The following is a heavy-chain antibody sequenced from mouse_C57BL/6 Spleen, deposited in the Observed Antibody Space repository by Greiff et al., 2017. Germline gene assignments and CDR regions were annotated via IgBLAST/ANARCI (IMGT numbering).Heavy chain of an antibody. J-gene: IGHJ2*01. CDR3: TRPVVGFDY. CDR1: GYTFTDYE. D-gene: IGHD1-1*01. Sequence: VQLKESGAELVRPGASVTLSCKASGYTFTDYEMHWVKQTPVHGLEWIGAIDPETGGTAYNQKFKGKAILTADKSSSTAYMELRSLTSEDSAVYYCTRPVVGFDYWGQGTTLTVSS. V-gene: IGHV1-15*01. CDR2: IDPETGGT.